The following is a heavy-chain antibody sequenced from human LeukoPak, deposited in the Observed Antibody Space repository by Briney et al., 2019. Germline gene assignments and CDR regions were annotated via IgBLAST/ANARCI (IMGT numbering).Heavy chain of an antibody. V-gene: IGHV3-11*04. CDR2: IRNSGSTI. CDR1: GFTVSGYY. Sequence: KPGGSLRLSCAASGFTVSGYYMSWIRQAPGKGLEGVSDIRNSGSTIYYADSVKGRFTISRDNAKNSLYLQMDSVRAEDTAVYYCARRCGGDCYSDLIFDHWGQGTLVTVSS. J-gene: IGHJ4*02. D-gene: IGHD2-21*02. CDR3: ARRCGGDCYSDLIFDH.